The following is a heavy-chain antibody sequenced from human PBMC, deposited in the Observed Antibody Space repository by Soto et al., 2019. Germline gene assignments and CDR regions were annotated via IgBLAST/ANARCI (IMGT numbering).Heavy chain of an antibody. J-gene: IGHJ2*01. CDR2: SRNGAYSYTT. CDR1: GFTFSDHF. V-gene: IGHV3-72*01. Sequence: EVQLVESGGGLVQPGGSLRLSCTASGFTFSDHFMDWVRQAPGKGLEWIGISRNGAYSYTTESAASVKGRFIFSRDDSTKSLYLQMNSLKTEDTAVYYCARRSSNNWFFDLWGRGTLVIVSS. CDR3: ARRSSNNWFFDL. D-gene: IGHD4-4*01.